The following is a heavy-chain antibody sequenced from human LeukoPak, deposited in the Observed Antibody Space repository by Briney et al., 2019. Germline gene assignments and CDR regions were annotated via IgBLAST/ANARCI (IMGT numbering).Heavy chain of an antibody. CDR3: ARAPPYCSGGSCYSLDGMDV. CDR2: IYYSGST. Sequence: SETLSLTCTVSGGSISSGGYYWSWTRQHPGKGLEWIGYIYYSGSTYYNPSLKSRVTIPVDTSKNQFSLKLSSVTAADTAVYYCARAPPYCSGGSCYSLDGMDVWGQGTTVTVSS. D-gene: IGHD2-15*01. J-gene: IGHJ6*02. V-gene: IGHV4-31*03. CDR1: GGSISSGGYY.